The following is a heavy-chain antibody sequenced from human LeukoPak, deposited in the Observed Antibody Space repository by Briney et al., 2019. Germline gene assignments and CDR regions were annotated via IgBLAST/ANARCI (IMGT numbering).Heavy chain of an antibody. CDR2: IYYSGST. Sequence: IYYSGSTNYNPSLKSRVTISVDTSKNQFSLKLSSVTAADTAVYYCASAAGYCSSTSCPLEYWGQGTLVTVSS. V-gene: IGHV4-59*01. CDR3: ASAAGYCSSTSCPLEY. J-gene: IGHJ4*02. D-gene: IGHD2-2*01.